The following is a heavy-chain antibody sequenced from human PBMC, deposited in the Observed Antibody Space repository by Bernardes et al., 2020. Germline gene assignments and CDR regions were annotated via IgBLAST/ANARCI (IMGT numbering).Heavy chain of an antibody. Sequence: SETLSLTCTISGGSITNSNDFWGWIRQPPGRGLEWIGSIHHSGATYNSESLKSRITVSVDTSKNQLSLKMASMSVAETAVYYCARHQLIRGGFYPIFDYWGQGKLVTVSS. V-gene: IGHV4-39*01. J-gene: IGHJ4*02. CDR2: IHHSGAT. CDR3: ARHQLIRGGFYPIFDY. CDR1: GGSITNSNDF. D-gene: IGHD3-22*01.